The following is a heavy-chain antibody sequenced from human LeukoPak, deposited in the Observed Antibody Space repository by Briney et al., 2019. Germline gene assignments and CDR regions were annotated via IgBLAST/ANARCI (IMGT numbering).Heavy chain of an antibody. CDR1: GFTFRSYW. Sequence: GVSLRLSCAASGFTFRSYWMNWARQAPGKGLEWVASINHNGNVNYYVDPVKGRFTISRDNAKNSLYLQMSNLRAEDTAVYFCARGGGLDVWGQGATVTVSS. CDR3: ARGGGLDV. CDR2: INHNGNVN. D-gene: IGHD3-16*01. V-gene: IGHV3-7*03. J-gene: IGHJ6*02.